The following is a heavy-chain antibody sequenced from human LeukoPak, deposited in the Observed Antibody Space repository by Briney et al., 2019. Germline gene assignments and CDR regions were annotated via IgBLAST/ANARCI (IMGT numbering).Heavy chain of an antibody. V-gene: IGHV3-21*01. CDR1: GFSFSSYM. CDR3: AREIYTEDSGAY. CDR2: IDSDGIRT. D-gene: IGHD2-15*01. Sequence: GGSLRLSCVASGFSFSSYMMTWVRQAPGKGLEWVSTIDSDGIRTYYADSVKGRFTISRDNAKNSLYLQMNSLRAEDTAVYYCAREIYTEDSGAYWGQGTLVTVSS. J-gene: IGHJ4*02.